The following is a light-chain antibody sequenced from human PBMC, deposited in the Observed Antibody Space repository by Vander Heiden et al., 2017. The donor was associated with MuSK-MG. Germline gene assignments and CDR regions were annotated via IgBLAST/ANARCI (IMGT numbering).Light chain of an antibody. V-gene: IGKV1-39*01. J-gene: IGKJ4*01. CDR1: QSINRN. Sequence: DIQMTQSPSSLSASVGDRVTITCRASQSINRNLNWYQQKPGKAPKVLIYAASSLRSGVPSRFSGSGSGTDFTLTISSLQPEDYATYYCQQRDSTPITFGGGTKVEIK. CDR2: AAS. CDR3: QQRDSTPIT.